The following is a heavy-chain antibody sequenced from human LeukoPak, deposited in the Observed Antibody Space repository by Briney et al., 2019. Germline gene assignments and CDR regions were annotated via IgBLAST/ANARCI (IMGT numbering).Heavy chain of an antibody. J-gene: IGHJ4*02. Sequence: SVKVSCKASGGTFSSYAISWVRQAPGQGLEWMGGIIPIFGTANYAQKFQGRVTITADKSTSTAYMELSSLRTEDTAVYYCARERFGELTHTPVFDYWGQGTLVTVSS. CDR3: ARERFGELTHTPVFDY. D-gene: IGHD3-10*01. V-gene: IGHV1-69*06. CDR2: IIPIFGTA. CDR1: GGTFSSYA.